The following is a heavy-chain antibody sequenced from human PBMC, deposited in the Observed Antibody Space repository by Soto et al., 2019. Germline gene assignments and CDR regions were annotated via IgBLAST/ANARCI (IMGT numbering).Heavy chain of an antibody. CDR1: GYPVTAYY. CDR2: INPATGAA. J-gene: IGHJ3*02. D-gene: IGHD3-3*01. Sequence: QLHLVQSGAVVKKPGASVTVSCSASGYPVTAYYMHWVRQAPGRGLEWMGGINPATGAAKYTQTCQGRDTMTKDTSTSTDLVELCGLTSEATAVFYCARGGGVGVAGSAAFDMWGQGTLVTVSS. CDR3: ARGGGVGVAGSAAFDM. V-gene: IGHV1-2*02.